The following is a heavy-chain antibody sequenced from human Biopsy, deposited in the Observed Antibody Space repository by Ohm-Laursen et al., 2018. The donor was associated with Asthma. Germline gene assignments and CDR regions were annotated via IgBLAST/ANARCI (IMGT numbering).Heavy chain of an antibody. CDR2: IMTVFGTT. V-gene: IGHV1-69*01. J-gene: IGHJ6*02. D-gene: IGHD6-19*01. CDR1: GGTFSDFA. Sequence: SSVKVSCKAPGGTFSDFAISWVRQAPGQGLEWLGGIMTVFGTTNYAQKFQGRVTITADESTSTAYMAVTSLRSEDTAIYYCARCQVGYSSGWSLLLKKIYYSGMDVWGQGTAVTVSS. CDR3: ARCQVGYSSGWSLLLKKIYYSGMDV.